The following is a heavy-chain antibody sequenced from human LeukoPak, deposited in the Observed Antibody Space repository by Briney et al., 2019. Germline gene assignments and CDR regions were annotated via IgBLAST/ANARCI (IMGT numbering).Heavy chain of an antibody. CDR3: ARDHSSGWSYYGMDV. Sequence: GGSLRLSCAASGFTFSSYSMNWVRQAPGKGLEWVSSISSSSSYIYYADSVKGRFTISRDNAKNSLYLQMNSLRAEDTAMYYCARDHSSGWSYYGMDVWGQGTTVTISS. J-gene: IGHJ6*02. CDR2: ISSSSSYI. CDR1: GFTFSSYS. D-gene: IGHD6-19*01. V-gene: IGHV3-21*01.